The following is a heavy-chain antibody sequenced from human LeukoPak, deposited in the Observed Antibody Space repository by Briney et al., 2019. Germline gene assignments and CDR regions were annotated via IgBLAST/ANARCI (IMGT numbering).Heavy chain of an antibody. CDR3: ARVSESGNSDY. J-gene: IGHJ4*02. CDR1: GFNFTSHG. V-gene: IGHV3-33*01. CDR2: IWYDGKNK. D-gene: IGHD4-23*01. Sequence: GGSLRLSCAAPGFNFTSHGIHWVRQVPGKGLDWVAVIWYDGKNKHYADSVKGRFTISRDTSKNTVYLQMSSLRAEDTAVYYCARVSESGNSDYWGQGTLVTVSS.